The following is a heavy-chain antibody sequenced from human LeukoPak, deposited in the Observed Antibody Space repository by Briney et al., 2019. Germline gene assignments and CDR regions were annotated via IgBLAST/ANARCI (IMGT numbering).Heavy chain of an antibody. CDR1: GFTFSSYG. Sequence: SGGSLRLACAASGFTFSSYGMSWVRQAPGKGLEWVSAISGSGGSTYYADSVKGRFTISRDNSKNTLYLQMNSLRAEDTAVYYCAKSRITMVRGAYYFDYWGQGTLVTVSS. J-gene: IGHJ4*02. CDR3: AKSRITMVRGAYYFDY. CDR2: ISGSGGST. V-gene: IGHV3-23*01. D-gene: IGHD3-10*01.